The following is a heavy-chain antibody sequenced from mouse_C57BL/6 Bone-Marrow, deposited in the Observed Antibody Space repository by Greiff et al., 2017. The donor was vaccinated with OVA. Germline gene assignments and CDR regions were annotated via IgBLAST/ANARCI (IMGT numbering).Heavy chain of an antibody. CDR3: TRDDYDEDWYFDV. CDR1: GYTFTSYW. CDR2: IYPGNSDT. Sequence: VQLQQSGTVLARPGASVKMSCKTSGYTFTSYWMHWVKQRPGQGLEWIGAIYPGNSDTSYNQKFKGKAKLTAVTSASTAYMELSSLTNEDSAVYYCTRDDYDEDWYFDVWGTGTTVTVSS. V-gene: IGHV1-5*01. D-gene: IGHD2-4*01. J-gene: IGHJ1*03.